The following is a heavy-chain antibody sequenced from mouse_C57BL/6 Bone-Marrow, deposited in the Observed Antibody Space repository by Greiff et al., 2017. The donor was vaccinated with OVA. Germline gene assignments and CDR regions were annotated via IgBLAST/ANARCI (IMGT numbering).Heavy chain of an antibody. CDR2: IFPSSGYT. CDR1: GYTFTSYW. Sequence: QVQLQQSGAELAKPGASVKLSCKASGYTFTSYWMHWVNQRPGQGLEWLGYIFPSSGYTKYNQKFKNKATFTADNSSSTPYMQLITLTDEDSAVYYCARFDYWGQGTTLTVSS. V-gene: IGHV1-7*01. CDR3: ARFDY. J-gene: IGHJ2*01.